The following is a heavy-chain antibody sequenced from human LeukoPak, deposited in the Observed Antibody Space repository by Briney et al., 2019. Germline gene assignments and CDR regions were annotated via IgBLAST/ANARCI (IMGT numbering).Heavy chain of an antibody. D-gene: IGHD3-3*01. Sequence: MSSETLSLTCAVSGGSISSGGYSWSWIRQPPGKGLEWIGYIYHSGSTYYNPSLKSRVTTSVDRSKNQFSLKLSSVTAADTAVYYCARSHYDFWSGYYMYYFDYWGQGTLVTVSS. CDR3: ARSHYDFWSGYYMYYFDY. J-gene: IGHJ4*02. CDR2: IYHSGST. V-gene: IGHV4-30-2*01. CDR1: GGSISSGGYS.